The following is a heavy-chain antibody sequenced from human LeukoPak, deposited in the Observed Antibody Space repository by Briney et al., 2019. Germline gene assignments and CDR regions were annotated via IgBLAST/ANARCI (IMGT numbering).Heavy chain of an antibody. V-gene: IGHV4-34*01. CDR2: INHSGST. CDR3: ARDINLAYCGGACYSRYFDY. D-gene: IGHD2-21*02. CDR1: GGSFSGYY. Sequence: SETLSLTCAVYGGSFSGYYWSWIRQPPGKGLEWIGEINHSGSTNYNPSLKSRVTISVDTSKNQFSLKLSSVTAADTAVYYCARDINLAYCGGACYSRYFDYWGQGTLVTVSS. J-gene: IGHJ4*02.